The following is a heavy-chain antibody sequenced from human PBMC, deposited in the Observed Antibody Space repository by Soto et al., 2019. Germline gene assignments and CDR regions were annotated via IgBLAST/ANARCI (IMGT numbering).Heavy chain of an antibody. V-gene: IGHV4-59*01. CDR2: IYYSGST. J-gene: IGHJ6*02. CDR3: AHSSSSRGYYYYGMDV. D-gene: IGHD6-6*01. Sequence: TSETLSLTCTVSGGSISSYYWSWIRQPPGKGLEWIGYIYYSGSTNYNPSLKSRVTISVDTSKNQFSLKLSSVTAADTAVYYCAHSSSSRGYYYYGMDVWGQGTTVTVS. CDR1: GGSISSYY.